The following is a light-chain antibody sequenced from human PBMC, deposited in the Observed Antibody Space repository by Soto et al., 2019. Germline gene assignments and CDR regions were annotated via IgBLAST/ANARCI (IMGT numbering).Light chain of an antibody. J-gene: IGKJ1*01. Sequence: DIQMTQSPSSLSASVGDRVTITCRASQSISNYLAWYQQKPGKVPKLLIYALSTLQSGVPSRFSGSGSGRDITLTTSSLQPEDVATYDCQKYNSAPWTFGQGTKVEIK. CDR2: ALS. CDR1: QSISNY. V-gene: IGKV1-27*01. CDR3: QKYNSAPWT.